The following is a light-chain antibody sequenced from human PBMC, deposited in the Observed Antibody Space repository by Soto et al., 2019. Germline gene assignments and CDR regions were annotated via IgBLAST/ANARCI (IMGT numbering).Light chain of an antibody. V-gene: IGLV2-23*01. CDR1: SSDVGSYNL. Sequence: ALTQPASVSGSPGQSITISCTGTSSDVGSYNLVSWYQQHPGKAPKLMICEGSKRPSGVSNRFSGSKSGNTASLTISGLHAEDEADYYCCSYAGRSTYVFGTGTEVTVL. J-gene: IGLJ1*01. CDR2: EGS. CDR3: CSYAGRSTYV.